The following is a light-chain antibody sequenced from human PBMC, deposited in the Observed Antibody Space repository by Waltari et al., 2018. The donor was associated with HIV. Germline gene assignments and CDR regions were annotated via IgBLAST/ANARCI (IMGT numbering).Light chain of an antibody. Sequence: DIQLTQSPSFLSASVGDRVTFTCRASEDINNVLGWYQQKPGVAPKLLIYAESTLEDEVPLRISGFGSGTDFTLTISDLQAEEFATYFCQQRNTYRPGTLGPGTKLEI. CDR1: EDINNV. V-gene: IGKV1-9*01. CDR2: AES. J-gene: IGKJ2*02. CDR3: QQRNTYRPGT.